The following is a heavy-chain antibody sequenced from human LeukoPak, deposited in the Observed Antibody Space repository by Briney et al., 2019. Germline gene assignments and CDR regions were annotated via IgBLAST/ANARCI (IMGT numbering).Heavy chain of an antibody. J-gene: IGHJ4*02. CDR1: GFTFSSYS. D-gene: IGHD3-10*01. V-gene: IGHV3-21*01. CDR2: ISSSSSYI. CDR3: ARGGGDGSGSYYNYYFDY. Sequence: GGSLGLSCAASGFTFSSYSMNWVRQAPGKGLEWVSSISSSSSYIYYADSVKGRFTISRDNAKNSLYLQMNSLRAEDTAVYYCARGGGDGSGSYYNYYFDYWGQGTLVTVSS.